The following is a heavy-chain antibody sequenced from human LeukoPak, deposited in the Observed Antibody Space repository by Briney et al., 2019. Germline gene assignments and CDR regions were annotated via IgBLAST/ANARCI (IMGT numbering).Heavy chain of an antibody. CDR1: GGSISSYY. J-gene: IGHJ5*02. D-gene: IGHD2-2*03. Sequence: SETLSLTCTVSGGSISSYYWSWIRQPPGKGLEWIGYIYYSGSTKYNPSLKSRVTMSVDTSKNRFSLKLSSVTAADTAVYYCARHRGYCSSTSCSYNWFDPWGQGTLVTVSS. CDR2: IYYSGST. CDR3: ARHRGYCSSTSCSYNWFDP. V-gene: IGHV4-59*08.